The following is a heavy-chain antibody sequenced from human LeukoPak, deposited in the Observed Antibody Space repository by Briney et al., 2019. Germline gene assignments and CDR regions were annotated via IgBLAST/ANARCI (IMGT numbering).Heavy chain of an antibody. D-gene: IGHD2-15*01. Sequence: PGGSMRLSCAASGFTFSSYWMSWDRQAPGKGLEWVANIKQDGSEKYYVASVKGRFTISRENAKNSLYLQMNSLRAEDTAVYYCASLGRYCSGGRCKYYFDYWGQGTLVTVSS. CDR2: IKQDGSEK. CDR1: GFTFSSYW. V-gene: IGHV3-7*01. CDR3: ASLGRYCSGGRCKYYFDY. J-gene: IGHJ4*02.